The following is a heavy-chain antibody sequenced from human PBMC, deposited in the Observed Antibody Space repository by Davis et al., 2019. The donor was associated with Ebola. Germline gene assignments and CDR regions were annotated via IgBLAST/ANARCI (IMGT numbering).Heavy chain of an antibody. CDR1: GYSFTSHW. D-gene: IGHD4-17*01. V-gene: IGHV5-51*01. CDR3: ARHRPFGDSAIDF. CDR2: IYTGDSDT. J-gene: IGHJ4*02. Sequence: GGSLRLSCKDSGYSFTSHWIAWVRQMPGKGLEWMGIIYTGDSDTRYSPSFRGQVTISADKSITTAYLQWSSLKASDTAMYYCARHRPFGDSAIDFWGQGTLVTVSS.